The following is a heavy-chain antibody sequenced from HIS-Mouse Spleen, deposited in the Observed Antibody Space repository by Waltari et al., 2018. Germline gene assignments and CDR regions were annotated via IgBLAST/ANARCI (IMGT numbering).Heavy chain of an antibody. D-gene: IGHD1-7*01. J-gene: IGHJ4*02. V-gene: IGHV3-23*01. CDR3: LSVAIFSVANSYYFDY. CDR2: ISGSGGST. Sequence: EVQLLESGGGLVQPGGSLRLSCAASGFTFSSDAMGWVRQAPGKGLEWVSAISGSGGSTYYADSVKGRFTISRDNSKNTLYLQMNSLRAEDTAVYYCLSVAIFSVANSYYFDYWGQGTLVTVSS. CDR1: GFTFSSDA.